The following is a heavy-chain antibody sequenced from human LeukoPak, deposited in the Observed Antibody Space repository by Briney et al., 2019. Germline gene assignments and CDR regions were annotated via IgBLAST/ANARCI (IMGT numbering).Heavy chain of an antibody. CDR2: ISGNGGST. Sequence: KAGGSLRLSCAASGFTFSSYGMSWVRQAPGKGLEGVSAISGNGGSTYYADSVRGRFTISGDNSRNTLYRQMNSLRAEETAVYYCAKDPARVRGVNNWFAPWGQGTLVTVSS. V-gene: IGHV3-23*01. D-gene: IGHD3-10*01. CDR1: GFTFSSYG. CDR3: AKDPARVRGVNNWFAP. J-gene: IGHJ5*02.